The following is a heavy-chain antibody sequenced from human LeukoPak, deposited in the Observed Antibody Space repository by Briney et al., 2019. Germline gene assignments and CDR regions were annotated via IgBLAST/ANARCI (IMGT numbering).Heavy chain of an antibody. J-gene: IGHJ5*02. CDR3: ARDAPLRSSGWFDP. Sequence: SVKVSCKASGGTIRGFAINWVRQAPGEGLEWMGTINPVSGATNYTQKLQGRVTMTTDESTTTAYMELSRLTTADTAVYYCARDAPLRSSGWFDPWGQGTLVTVSS. CDR1: GGTIRGFA. D-gene: IGHD5/OR15-5a*01. CDR2: INPVSGAT. V-gene: IGHV1-69*05.